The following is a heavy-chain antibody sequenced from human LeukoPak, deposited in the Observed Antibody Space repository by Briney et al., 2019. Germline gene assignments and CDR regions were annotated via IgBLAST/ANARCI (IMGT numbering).Heavy chain of an antibody. J-gene: IGHJ5*02. Sequence: PSQTLSLTCAVSGGSISSGGYSWSWIRQPPGKGLEWIGYIYHSGSTYYNPSLKSRVTISVDRSTNQFSLKLSSVTAADTAVYYCARDTRGFDPWGQGTLVTVSS. CDR2: IYHSGST. CDR3: ARDTRGFDP. V-gene: IGHV4-30-2*01. CDR1: GGSISSGGYS.